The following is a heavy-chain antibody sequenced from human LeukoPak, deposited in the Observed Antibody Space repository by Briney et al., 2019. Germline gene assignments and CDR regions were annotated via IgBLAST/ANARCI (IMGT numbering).Heavy chain of an antibody. D-gene: IGHD1-26*01. CDR3: AKAISGGAFDI. CDR1: GFTFNDYA. Sequence: GRSLRLSCAASGFTFNDYAMHWVRQAPGKGLEWVSGISWNSGSIGYADSVKGRFTISRDNAKKSLYLQMNSLRAEDMALYYCAKAISGGAFDIWGQGTMVTVSS. CDR2: ISWNSGSI. J-gene: IGHJ3*02. V-gene: IGHV3-9*03.